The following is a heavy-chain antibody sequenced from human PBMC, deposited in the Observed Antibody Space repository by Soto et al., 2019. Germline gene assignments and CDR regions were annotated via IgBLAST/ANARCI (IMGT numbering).Heavy chain of an antibody. CDR1: GYTFTSYY. CDR3: AQGTNTYNDILTGSPANY. D-gene: IGHD3-9*01. Sequence: ASVKVSCKASGYTFTSYYMHWVRQAPGQGLEWMGIINPSGGSTSYAQKFQGRVTMTRDTSTSTVYMELSSLRSEDTAVYYCAQGTNTYNDILTGSPANYWGQGTLVTVSS. V-gene: IGHV1-46*01. CDR2: INPSGGST. J-gene: IGHJ4*02.